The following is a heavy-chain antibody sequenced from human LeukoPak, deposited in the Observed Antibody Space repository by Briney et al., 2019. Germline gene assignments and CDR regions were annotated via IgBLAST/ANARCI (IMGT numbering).Heavy chain of an antibody. CDR3: ARDMEYYDSMLSSWFGPPDY. J-gene: IGHJ4*02. D-gene: IGHD3-22*01. CDR2: ISGSGGST. CDR1: GFTFSSYA. V-gene: IGHV3-23*01. Sequence: GGSLRLSCAASGFTFSSYAMSWVRQAPGKGLEWVSAISGSGGSTYYADSVKGRFTISRDNAKNSLYLQMNSLRAEDTAVYYCARDMEYYDSMLSSWFGPPDYWGQGTLVTVSS.